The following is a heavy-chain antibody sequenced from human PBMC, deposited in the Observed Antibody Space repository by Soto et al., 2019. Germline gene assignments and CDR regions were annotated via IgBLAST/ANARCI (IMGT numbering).Heavy chain of an antibody. CDR1: GYTFTGYY. J-gene: IGHJ6*02. Sequence: ASVKVSCKASGYTFTGYYMHWVRQAPGQGLEWMGWINPNSGGTNYAQKFQGWVTMTRDTSVSTAYMELSRLRSDDTAVYYCARDLGGGDYYGSGMDVWGQGTTVTVSS. CDR3: ARDLGGGDYYGSGMDV. D-gene: IGHD3-10*01. V-gene: IGHV1-2*04. CDR2: INPNSGGT.